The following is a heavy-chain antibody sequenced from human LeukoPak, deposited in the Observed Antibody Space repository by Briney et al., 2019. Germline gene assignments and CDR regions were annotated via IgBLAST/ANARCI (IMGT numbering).Heavy chain of an antibody. J-gene: IGHJ4*02. V-gene: IGHV4-4*07. D-gene: IGHD2-15*01. Sequence: SETLSLTCTVSNGSISSYFWSCIRQPAGKGLEWMGRIHTSGTTNYNPSLKSRVTMSVDTSKNQFSLELSSVTAADTAVYFCAREETTRSQRAFDYWGQGTLVTVSS. CDR2: IHTSGTT. CDR1: NGSISSYF. CDR3: AREETTRSQRAFDY.